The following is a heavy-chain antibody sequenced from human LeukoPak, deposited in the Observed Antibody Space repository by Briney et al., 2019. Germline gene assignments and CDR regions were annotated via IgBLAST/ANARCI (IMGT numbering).Heavy chain of an antibody. D-gene: IGHD6-6*01. J-gene: IGHJ6*02. CDR2: ISGSGGST. CDR3: AKYGSSSSFDYYYYGLDV. Sequence: GGSLRLSCVASGFTFSSYAMSWVRQAPGKGLEWVSGISGSGGSTYYADSVKGRFTISRDSSKNTLDLQMNSLRAEDTAVYYCAKYGSSSSFDYYYYGLDVWGQGTTVTVSS. CDR1: GFTFSSYA. V-gene: IGHV3-23*01.